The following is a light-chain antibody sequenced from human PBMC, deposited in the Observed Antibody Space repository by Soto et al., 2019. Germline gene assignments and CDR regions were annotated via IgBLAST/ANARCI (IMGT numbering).Light chain of an antibody. J-gene: IGLJ2*01. Sequence: QSALTQPASVSGSPGQSITISCTGTSSDVGSYNLVSWYQQHPCKAPKLMIYEGSKRPSGVSNRFSGSKSGNTASLTISGLQAEDEAAYYCCSYAGSSTSAVFGGGTKLTVL. CDR1: SSDVGSYNL. CDR2: EGS. V-gene: IGLV2-23*01. CDR3: CSYAGSSTSAV.